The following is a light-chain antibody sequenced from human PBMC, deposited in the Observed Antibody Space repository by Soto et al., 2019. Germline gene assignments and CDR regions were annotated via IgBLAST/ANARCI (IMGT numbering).Light chain of an antibody. CDR1: QSVSSN. Sequence: EIVMTQSPATLSVSPGERATLSCRASQSVSSNLAWYQQQPGQAPRLLIYGSSTMATGNPATFSGSGSRTEFTLTISNLQSEDFAVYYCQQYNNWPPLLTFGGGTKVEIK. V-gene: IGKV3-15*01. CDR3: QQYNNWPPLLT. J-gene: IGKJ4*01. CDR2: GSS.